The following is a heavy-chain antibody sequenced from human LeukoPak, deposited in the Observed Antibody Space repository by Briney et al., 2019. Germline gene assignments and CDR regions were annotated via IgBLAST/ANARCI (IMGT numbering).Heavy chain of an antibody. J-gene: IGHJ4*02. D-gene: IGHD4-17*01. CDR3: ARGSISGRTTVQYFDY. CDR1: GGFFSGYY. V-gene: IGHV4-34*01. Sequence: SETLSLTCAVYGGFFSGYYWSWIRQPPGKGLEWIGEINHSGSTNYNPSLKSRVTISVDTSKNQFSLKLSSVTAADTAVYYCARGSISGRTTVQYFDYWGQGTLVTVSS. CDR2: INHSGST.